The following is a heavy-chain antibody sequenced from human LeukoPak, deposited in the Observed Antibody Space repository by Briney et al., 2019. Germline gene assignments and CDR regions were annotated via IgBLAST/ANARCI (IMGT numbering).Heavy chain of an antibody. CDR1: GYSISSGYY. Sequence: PSETLSLTCAVSGYSISSGYYWGWIRQPPGKGLEWTGSIYHSGSTYYNPSLKSRVTISVDTSKNQFSLKLSSVTAADTAVYYCASLWAHTAMATGYWGQGTLVTVSS. CDR2: IYHSGST. J-gene: IGHJ4*02. D-gene: IGHD5-18*01. CDR3: ASLWAHTAMATGY. V-gene: IGHV4-38-2*01.